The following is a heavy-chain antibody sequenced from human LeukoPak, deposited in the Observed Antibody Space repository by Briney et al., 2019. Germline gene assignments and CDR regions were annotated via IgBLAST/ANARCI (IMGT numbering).Heavy chain of an antibody. CDR2: ISYDGSNK. CDR3: AKAGYSSGWRNFDY. V-gene: IGHV3-30*18. J-gene: IGHJ4*02. CDR1: GFSFSSFG. D-gene: IGHD6-19*01. Sequence: GGSLRLSCAASGFSFSSFGMHWVRQAPGKGLEWVAVISYDGSNKFYADSVKGRFTISRDNSKNTLYLQMNSLRAEDTAVFYCAKAGYSSGWRNFDYWAREPWSPSPQ.